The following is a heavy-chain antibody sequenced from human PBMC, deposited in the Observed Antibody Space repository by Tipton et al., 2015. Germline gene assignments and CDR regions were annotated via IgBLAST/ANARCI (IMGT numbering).Heavy chain of an antibody. CDR1: NGSISTYY. D-gene: IGHD3-9*01. J-gene: IGHJ4*02. CDR2: INYSGRT. CDR3: ACQDYDSLTRDYQTVDY. V-gene: IGHV4-59*08. Sequence: PGLVKPSETLSLRCTVSNGSISTYYWSWIRQSPGRGLEWIGYINYSGRTTYNPSLKSRVTISRDTSKNQFSLKLTSVTAADTAVYYCACQDYDSLTRDYQTVDYWGQGTLVTVSS.